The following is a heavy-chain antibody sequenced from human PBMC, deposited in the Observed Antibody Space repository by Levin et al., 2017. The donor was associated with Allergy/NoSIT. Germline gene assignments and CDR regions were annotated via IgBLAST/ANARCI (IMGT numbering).Heavy chain of an antibody. CDR3: ARFPEIGYFDPQCYRGLDV. J-gene: IGHJ6*02. CDR2: MYTSGSA. CDR1: GGSISGYY. D-gene: IGHD3-9*01. V-gene: IGHV4-4*07. Sequence: SQTLSLTCTFSGGSISGYYCNWIRPPARKGLEWIGRMYTSGSANYGPPLASRATMSVDTSKNQFSLRLSSLTAADTAVYYCARFPEIGYFDPQCYRGLDVWGQGTTVTVSS.